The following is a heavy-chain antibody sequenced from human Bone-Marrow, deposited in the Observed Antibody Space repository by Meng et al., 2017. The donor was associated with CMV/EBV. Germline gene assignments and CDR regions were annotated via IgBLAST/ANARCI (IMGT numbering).Heavy chain of an antibody. Sequence: SETLSLTCTVSGGSISKTNSYWGWIRQPPGKGLEWIGIISYSGSTYYNPSLKSRVTISVDTSKNQFSLNLNSVTAADTAVYYCARGRIVLMVYAPRVCYFDLWGRGTRVTVSS. J-gene: IGHJ2*01. CDR3: ARGRIVLMVYAPRVCYFDL. D-gene: IGHD2-8*01. CDR1: GGSISKTNSY. CDR2: ISYSGST. V-gene: IGHV4-39*01.